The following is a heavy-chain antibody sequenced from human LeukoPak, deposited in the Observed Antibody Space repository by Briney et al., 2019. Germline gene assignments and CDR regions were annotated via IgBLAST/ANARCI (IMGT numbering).Heavy chain of an antibody. CDR3: ATGDSGWPPRGVY. CDR1: GYTFATYY. V-gene: IGHV1-46*01. Sequence: ASVKVSCKASGYTFATYYIQWVRQAPGQGLEWVGIINPSGGSTTYAQNFQGRVTMTRDTSTSTVYMELSSLRSEDTAVYYCATGDSGWPPRGVYWGQGTLATVSS. D-gene: IGHD6-19*01. J-gene: IGHJ4*02. CDR2: INPSGGST.